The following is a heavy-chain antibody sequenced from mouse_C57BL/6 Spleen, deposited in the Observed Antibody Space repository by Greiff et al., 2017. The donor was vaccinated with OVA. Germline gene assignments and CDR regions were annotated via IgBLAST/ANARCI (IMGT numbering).Heavy chain of an antibody. CDR1: GYSFTGYY. J-gene: IGHJ4*01. Sequence: VQLQQSGPELVKPGASVKISCKASGYSFTGYYMNWVKQSPEKSLEWIGEINPSTGGTTYNQKFKAKATLTVDKSSSTAYMQLKSLTSEDSAVYYCARSYGAMDYWGQGTSVTVSS. D-gene: IGHD1-1*02. V-gene: IGHV1-42*01. CDR3: ARSYGAMDY. CDR2: INPSTGGT.